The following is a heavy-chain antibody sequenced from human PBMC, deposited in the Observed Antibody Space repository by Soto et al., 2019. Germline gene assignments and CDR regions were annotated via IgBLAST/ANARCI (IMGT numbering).Heavy chain of an antibody. D-gene: IGHD2-15*01. CDR3: SKDLLEGWLLDQ. Sequence: QVQLVESGGGVVQPGTSLRLSCAASGFTFSSYGRHWVRQAPGKGLEWVAHISYDGSDKYYADSVKGRFTVSRDNSRNTVSLQMNSLRAEDSAVYYCSKDLLEGWLLDQWGQGTLVTVSS. CDR2: ISYDGSDK. V-gene: IGHV3-30*18. CDR1: GFTFSSYG. J-gene: IGHJ4*02.